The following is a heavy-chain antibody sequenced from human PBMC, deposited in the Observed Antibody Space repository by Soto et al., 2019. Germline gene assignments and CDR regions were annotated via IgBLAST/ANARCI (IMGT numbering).Heavy chain of an antibody. CDR2: INAGNGNT. V-gene: IGHV1-3*05. Sequence: QVQLVQSGAEEKKPGASVKVSCKASGYTFTSYAMHWVRQAPGQRLEWMGWINAGNGNTKYSQTFQGRVTITRDTSASTAYMELSSLRSEDTAVYYCARGGGWYPPFDYWGQGTLVTVSS. D-gene: IGHD6-19*01. CDR1: GYTFTSYA. J-gene: IGHJ4*02. CDR3: ARGGGWYPPFDY.